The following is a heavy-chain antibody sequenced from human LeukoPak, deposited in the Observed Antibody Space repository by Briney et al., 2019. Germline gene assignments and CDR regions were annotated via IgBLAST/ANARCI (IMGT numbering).Heavy chain of an antibody. Sequence: GGSLRLSCAASGFTFTNYWIHWVRQAPGMGLVWVSRLPPDELGIIYADSVKGRFTVSRGNAKNTVYLQMNNLRVDDTAMYYCVGTIASRGSEYWGQGALVTVSS. V-gene: IGHV3-74*01. CDR2: LPPDELGI. D-gene: IGHD6-6*01. CDR3: VGTIASRGSEY. CDR1: GFTFTNYW. J-gene: IGHJ4*02.